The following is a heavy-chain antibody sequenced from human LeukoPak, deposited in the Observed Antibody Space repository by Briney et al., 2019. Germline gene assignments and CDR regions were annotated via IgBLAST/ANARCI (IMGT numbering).Heavy chain of an antibody. CDR3: ARGGDSSGGFAFDI. Sequence: GGSLRLSCAASGFTFSSYGMHWVRQAPGKGLEWVAFIRYDGSNKYYADSVKGRFTISRDNSKNTLYLQMNSLRAEDTAVYYCARGGDSSGGFAFDIWGQGTMVTVSS. CDR2: IRYDGSNK. CDR1: GFTFSSYG. D-gene: IGHD6-19*01. V-gene: IGHV3-30*02. J-gene: IGHJ3*02.